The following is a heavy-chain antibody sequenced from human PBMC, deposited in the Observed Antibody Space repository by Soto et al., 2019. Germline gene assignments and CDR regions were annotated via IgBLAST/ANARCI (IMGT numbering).Heavy chain of an antibody. CDR2: IYSGGST. CDR3: ARDPPGIAAAGGG. J-gene: IGHJ6*02. D-gene: IGHD6-13*01. Sequence: EVQLVESGGGLVQPGGSLRLSCAASGFTVGNNYMNWVRQAPGKGLECVSLIYSGGSTNYADSVKGRFTISRDNSKNTLDLQMNSLRAEDTAVYYCARDPPGIAAAGGGWGQGTTVTVS. CDR1: GFTVGNNY. V-gene: IGHV3-66*01.